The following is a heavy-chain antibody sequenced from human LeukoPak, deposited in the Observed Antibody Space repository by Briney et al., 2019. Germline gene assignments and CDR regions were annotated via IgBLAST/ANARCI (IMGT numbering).Heavy chain of an antibody. CDR2: ISAYNGNT. V-gene: IGHV1-18*01. CDR1: GYTFTSYG. Sequence: GASVKVSCKASGYTFTSYGISWVRQAPGQGLEWMGWISAYNGNTNYAQKLQGRVTMTTDTSTSTAYMELRSLRSDDTAVYYCARSLSDYDILTGYPYYFDYWGQGTLVTVSS. CDR3: ARSLSDYDILTGYPYYFDY. J-gene: IGHJ4*02. D-gene: IGHD3-9*01.